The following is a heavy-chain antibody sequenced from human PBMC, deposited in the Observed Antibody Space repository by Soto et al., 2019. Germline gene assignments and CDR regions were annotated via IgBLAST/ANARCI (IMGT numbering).Heavy chain of an antibody. CDR1: GFTFSSYG. CDR3: ARVRSGSYYYYYGMDV. V-gene: IGHV3-33*01. D-gene: IGHD3-3*01. Sequence: GGSLRLSCAASGFTFSSYGMHWVRQAPGKGLEWVAVIWYDGSNKYYADSVKGRFTISRDNSKNTLYLQMNSLRAEDTAVYYCARVRSGSYYYYYGMDVWGQGTTVTVSS. J-gene: IGHJ6*02. CDR2: IWYDGSNK.